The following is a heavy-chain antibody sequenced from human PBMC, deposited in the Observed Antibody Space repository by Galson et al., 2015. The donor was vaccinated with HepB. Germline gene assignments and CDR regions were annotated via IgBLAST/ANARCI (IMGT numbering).Heavy chain of an antibody. V-gene: IGHV3-15*01. D-gene: IGHD3-22*01. CDR1: GFTFSNAW. CDR2: IKSKTDGGTT. J-gene: IGHJ1*01. CDR3: TTDRVVYDSSGYYLLFAEYFQH. Sequence: SLRLSCAASGFTFSNAWMSWVRQAPGKGLEWVGRIKSKTDGGTTDYAAPVKGRFTISRDDSKNTLYLQMNSLKTEDTAVYYCTTDRVVYDSSGYYLLFAEYFQHWGQGTLVTVSS.